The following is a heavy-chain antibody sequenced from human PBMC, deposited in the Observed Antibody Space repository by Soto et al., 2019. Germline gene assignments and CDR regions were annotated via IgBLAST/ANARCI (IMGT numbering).Heavy chain of an antibody. CDR2: IYWDDAE. CDR3: AHKRLATAGYGFDY. CDR1: GFSLTTTAVG. J-gene: IGHJ4*02. Sequence: QITLKESGPTLVKPTQTLTLTCTFSGFSLTTTAVGVGWVRQPPGKALEWLALIYWDDAERYNPSLKSRLTIAKDTSRNQVVLTMTNVDPADTATYYCAHKRLATAGYGFDYWGQGILVTVSS. D-gene: IGHD6-13*01. V-gene: IGHV2-5*02.